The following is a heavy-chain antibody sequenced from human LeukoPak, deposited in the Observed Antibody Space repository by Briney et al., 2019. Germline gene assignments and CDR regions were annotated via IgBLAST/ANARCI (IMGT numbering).Heavy chain of an antibody. Sequence: PVKVSCKASGGTFSSYAISSVRQAPGQGLEWMGGIIPIFGTANYAQKFQGRVTITTDESTSTAYMELSSLRSEDTAVYYCAVGWIQLWLGFDPWGQGTLVTVSS. D-gene: IGHD5-18*01. J-gene: IGHJ5*02. CDR3: AVGWIQLWLGFDP. V-gene: IGHV1-69*05. CDR1: GGTFSSYA. CDR2: IIPIFGTA.